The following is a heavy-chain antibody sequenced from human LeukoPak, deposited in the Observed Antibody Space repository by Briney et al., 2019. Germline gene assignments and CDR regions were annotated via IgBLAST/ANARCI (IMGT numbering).Heavy chain of an antibody. V-gene: IGHV4-39*01. J-gene: IGHJ4*02. CDR1: GGSISSSSYY. CDR3: ARSGYGDCQFDY. D-gene: IGHD4-17*01. CDR2: IYYSGST. Sequence: SETLSLTCTVSGGSISSSSYYWGWIRQPPGKGLEWIGSIYYSGSTYYNPSLTSRVTISVDTSKNQFSLKLSTVTAADTAVYYCARSGYGDCQFDYWGQGTLVTVSS.